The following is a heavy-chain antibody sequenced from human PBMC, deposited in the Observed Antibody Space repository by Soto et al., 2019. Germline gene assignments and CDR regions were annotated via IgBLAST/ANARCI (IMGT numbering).Heavy chain of an antibody. J-gene: IGHJ6*02. V-gene: IGHV1-69*06. CDR3: ARVRDPHLDHYGLDV. CDR2: LIPIYNAP. CDR1: GFTFNVYG. Sequence: QVQLVQSGAEVKNPGSSVKVSCKTSGFTFNVYGLHWVRQAPGQGLEWVGGLIPIYNAPYYAQKFQGRVTISADNSTTTFHLELSSLRSDDTAVYFCARVRDPHLDHYGLDVWGQGTTVTV.